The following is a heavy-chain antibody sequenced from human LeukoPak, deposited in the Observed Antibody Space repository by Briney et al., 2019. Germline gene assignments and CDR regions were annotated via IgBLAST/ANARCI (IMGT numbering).Heavy chain of an antibody. Sequence: PSETLSLTCTVSGGSISTDASYWAWIRQPPGKGLEWIGSIYYSGSTYYSSSLKSRVTLSVDTSKNQFSLKMSSVTAADTAVFYCARLFSRGWEYHFGLVVWGQGTTVTVS. CDR1: GGSISTDASY. D-gene: IGHD6-19*01. V-gene: IGHV4-39*01. CDR3: ARLFSRGWEYHFGLVV. CDR2: IYYSGST. J-gene: IGHJ6*02.